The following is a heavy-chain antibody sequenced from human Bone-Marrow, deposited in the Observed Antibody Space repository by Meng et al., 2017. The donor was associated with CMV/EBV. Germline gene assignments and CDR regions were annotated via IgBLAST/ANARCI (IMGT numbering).Heavy chain of an antibody. J-gene: IGHJ4*02. CDR3: AKARSRATVTASDY. D-gene: IGHD4-11*01. CDR2: ISWNSGSI. CDR1: GFTFDDYA. Sequence: SLKISCAASGFTFDDYAMHWVRQAPGKGLEWVSGISWNSGSIGYADSVKGRFTISRDNARNSLYLQMNSLRAEATALYYCAKARSRATVTASDYWGQGTLVTVSS. V-gene: IGHV3-9*01.